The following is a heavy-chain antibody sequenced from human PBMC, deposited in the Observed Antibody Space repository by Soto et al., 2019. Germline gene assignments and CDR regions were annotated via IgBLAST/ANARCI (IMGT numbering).Heavy chain of an antibody. CDR3: TAGVTLTGYYPLEY. CDR1: GFTFSNAW. V-gene: IGHV3-15*01. J-gene: IGHJ4*02. D-gene: IGHD3-9*01. CDR2: IKSKTDGGTT. Sequence: PGGSLRLSCAASGFTFSNAWMSWVRQAPGKGLEWVGRIKSKTDGGTTDYAAPVKGRFTISRDDSKNTLYLQMNSLKPEATAVYYCTAGVTLTGYYPLEYWGQGTLVTVYS.